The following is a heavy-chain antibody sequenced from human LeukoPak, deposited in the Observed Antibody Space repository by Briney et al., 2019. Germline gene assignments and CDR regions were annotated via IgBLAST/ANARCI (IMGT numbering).Heavy chain of an antibody. CDR1: GYTFTGYY. CDR3: ARGRNDILTGYGY. V-gene: IGHV1-2*02. CDR2: INPNSGGT. J-gene: IGHJ4*02. D-gene: IGHD3-9*01. Sequence: ASVKVSCKASGYTFTGYYMHWVRQAPGQGLEWMGWINPNSGGTNYAQKFRGRVTMTRDTSISTAYMELSRLRSDDTAVYYCARGRNDILTGYGYWGQGTLVTVSS.